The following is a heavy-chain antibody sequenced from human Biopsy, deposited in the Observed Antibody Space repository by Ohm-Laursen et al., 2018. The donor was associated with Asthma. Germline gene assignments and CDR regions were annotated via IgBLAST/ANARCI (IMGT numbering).Heavy chain of an antibody. V-gene: IGHV3-30*15. J-gene: IGHJ3*02. CDR3: VGDGTDDAFDI. Sequence: SLRLSCSASGFSFSNFAIHWVRQAPGKGLEWVGVISKDASTQDYADSVKGRFTMARDNSKNTLDLQMSSLREEDTTVYYCVGDGTDDAFDIWGQGTVVSVSS. CDR1: GFSFSNFA. CDR2: ISKDASTQ. D-gene: IGHD1-1*01.